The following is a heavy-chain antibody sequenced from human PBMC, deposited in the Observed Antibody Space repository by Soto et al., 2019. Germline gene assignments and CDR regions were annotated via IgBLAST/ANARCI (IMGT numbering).Heavy chain of an antibody. CDR3: ARGGSGGYYEVDY. D-gene: IGHD1-26*01. CDR1: GYTFANYA. V-gene: IGHV1-3*01. Sequence: QVHLVQSGAEVKKPGASVKLSCKASGYTFANYAMHWVRQAPGQRLECMGWINAGNGYTKYSQKFQDRVTITRDTPASTAYMELSSLRSEDTAVYYCARGGSGGYYEVDYWGQGTLVTVSS. CDR2: INAGNGYT. J-gene: IGHJ4*02.